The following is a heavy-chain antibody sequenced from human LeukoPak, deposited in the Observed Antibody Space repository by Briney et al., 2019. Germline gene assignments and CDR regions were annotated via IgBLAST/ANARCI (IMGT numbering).Heavy chain of an antibody. CDR3: ARGDIVVVEAGNYYYSYMDV. V-gene: IGHV4-34*01. CDR2: INHSGST. Sequence: SETLSLTCAVYGGSFSDYYWSWIRQPPGKGLEWIGEINHSGSTNYNPSLKSRVTISVDTSKNQFSLKLSSVTAADTAVYYCARGDIVVVEAGNYYYSYMDVWGKGTTVTVSS. D-gene: IGHD2-15*01. J-gene: IGHJ6*03. CDR1: GGSFSDYY.